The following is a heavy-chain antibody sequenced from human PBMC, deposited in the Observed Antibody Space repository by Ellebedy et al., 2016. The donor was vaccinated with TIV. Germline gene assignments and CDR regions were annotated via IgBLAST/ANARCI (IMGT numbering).Heavy chain of an antibody. Sequence: ASVKVSCKASGGTFSSYAINWVRQAPGQGLEWMGRIIPMFGTADYTQKFQGRVTITADKSKTTAYMELSSLRSEDTAVYYCASRNDSSGYYYVLAFEYWGQGTLVTVSS. CDR3: ASRNDSSGYYYVLAFEY. J-gene: IGHJ4*02. D-gene: IGHD3-22*01. CDR1: GGTFSSYA. V-gene: IGHV1-69*06. CDR2: IIPMFGTA.